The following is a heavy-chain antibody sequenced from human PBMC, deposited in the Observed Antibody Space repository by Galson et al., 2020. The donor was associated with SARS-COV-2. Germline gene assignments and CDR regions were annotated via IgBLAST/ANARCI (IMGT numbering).Heavy chain of an antibody. D-gene: IGHD6-19*01. CDR2: IHYSGST. Sequence: SETLSLTCTVSGGSISSSSSYWGWIRHPPGKGLEWIGCIHYSGSTPYTPSLKGRVTISVDTSTNQFSLKLTSVTAADTAVYYCAKDPYSSGCYRSWGQGTLVTVSS. CDR1: GGSISSSSSY. J-gene: IGHJ5*02. V-gene: IGHV4-39*07. CDR3: AKDPYSSGCYRS.